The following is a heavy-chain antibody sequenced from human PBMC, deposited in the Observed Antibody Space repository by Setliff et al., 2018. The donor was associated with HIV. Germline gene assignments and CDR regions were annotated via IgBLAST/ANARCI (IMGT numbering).Heavy chain of an antibody. D-gene: IGHD6-6*01. V-gene: IGHV3-74*01. Sequence: GGSLRLSCAASGFTFTDYWMHWVRQVPGQGLVWVSRINVDGSSISYADSVKGRFTISRDNAKNTLFLQMNSLRVEDTAVYYCARLPQDVRSSIDFWGQGTLVTVSS. CDR2: INVDGSSI. CDR1: GFTFTDYW. CDR3: ARLPQDVRSSIDF. J-gene: IGHJ4*02.